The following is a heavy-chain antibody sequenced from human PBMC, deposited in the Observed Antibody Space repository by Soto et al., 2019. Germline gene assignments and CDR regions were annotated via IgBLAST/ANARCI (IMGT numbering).Heavy chain of an antibody. D-gene: IGHD6-19*01. V-gene: IGHV4-59*01. Sequence: SETLSLTCTVSGGSISSYYWSWIRQPPGKGLEWIGYIYYSVSTNYNPSLKSRVTISVDTSKNQFSLKLSSVSSVFTLYLQMNSLKTEDTAVYYCTPRSGWDPRFDYWGQRTLVTVSS. CDR1: GGSISSYY. CDR3: NSLKTEDTAVYYCTPRSGWDPRFDY. CDR2: IYYSVST. J-gene: IGHJ4*02.